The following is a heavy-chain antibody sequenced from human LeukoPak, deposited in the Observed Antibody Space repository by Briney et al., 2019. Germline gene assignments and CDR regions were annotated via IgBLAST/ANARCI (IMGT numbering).Heavy chain of an antibody. Sequence: SVKVSCKASGGTFSSYTISWVRQAPGQGLEWMGRIIPILGIANYAQKFQGRVTITADKSTSTAYMELSSLRSEDTAVYYCARVPCSSTSCYRYYYYMDVWGKGTRSPSP. CDR3: ARVPCSSTSCYRYYYYMDV. J-gene: IGHJ6*03. D-gene: IGHD2-2*01. CDR1: GGTFSSYT. CDR2: IIPILGIA. V-gene: IGHV1-69*02.